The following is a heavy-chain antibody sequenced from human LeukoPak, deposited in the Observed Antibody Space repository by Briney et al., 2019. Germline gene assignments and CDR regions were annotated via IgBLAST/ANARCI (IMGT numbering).Heavy chain of an antibody. CDR2: IRSSGDMI. CDR1: GFTLNSYS. V-gene: IGHV3-48*02. CDR3: VRDPDALDY. J-gene: IGHJ4*02. Sequence: PGGSLRLSCAASGFTLNSYSMNWVRQAPGKGLEWVSYIRSSGDMIYYADSVKGRFTISRDIAKNSVYLQMNSLRDEDTAVYYCVRDPDALDYWGQGTPVTVSS.